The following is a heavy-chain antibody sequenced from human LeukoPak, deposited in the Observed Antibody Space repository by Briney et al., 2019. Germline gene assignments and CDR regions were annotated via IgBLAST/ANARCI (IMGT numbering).Heavy chain of an antibody. CDR3: ARDSQYSYGYAADAFDI. Sequence: SVKVSCKASGGTFSSYAISWVRQAPGQGLEWMGRIIPILGIANYAQKFQGRVTITADKSTSTAYMELSSLRSEDTAVYYCARDSQYSYGYAADAFDIWGQGTMVTVSS. V-gene: IGHV1-69*04. J-gene: IGHJ3*02. D-gene: IGHD5-18*01. CDR2: IIPILGIA. CDR1: GGTFSSYA.